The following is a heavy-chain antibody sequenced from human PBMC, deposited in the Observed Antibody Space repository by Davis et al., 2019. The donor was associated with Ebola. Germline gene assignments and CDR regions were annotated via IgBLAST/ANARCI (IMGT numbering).Heavy chain of an antibody. CDR3: ARRTYYYDSSGYYYHAFDI. CDR1: GGSISSSNW. D-gene: IGHD3-22*01. J-gene: IGHJ3*02. V-gene: IGHV4-4*02. Sequence: SETLSLTCAVSGGSISSSNWWSWVRQPPGKGLEWIGEIYHSGSTNYNPSLKSRVTISVDKSKNQFSLKLSSVTAADTAVYYCARRTYYYDSSGYYYHAFDIWGQGTMVTVSS. CDR2: IYHSGST.